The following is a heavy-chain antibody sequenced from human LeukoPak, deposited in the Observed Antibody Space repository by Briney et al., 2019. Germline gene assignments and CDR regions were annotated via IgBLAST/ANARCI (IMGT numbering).Heavy chain of an antibody. CDR3: ARATRNGYDY. Sequence: GGSLRLSCAASGFTFAIYGMNWVRQAPGKGPEWVSYISSGSDTIYYADFAKGRFTMSRDNAKNSLFLQMNSLRAEDTAVYYCARATRNGYDYWGQGTLVAVSS. J-gene: IGHJ4*02. CDR1: GFTFAIYG. V-gene: IGHV3-48*04. D-gene: IGHD5-24*01. CDR2: ISSGSDTI.